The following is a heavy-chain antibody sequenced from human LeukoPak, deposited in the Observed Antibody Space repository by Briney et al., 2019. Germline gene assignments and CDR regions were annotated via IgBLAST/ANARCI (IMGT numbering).Heavy chain of an antibody. CDR2: INPDSGFT. J-gene: IGHJ4*02. CDR1: GYKFTDDY. D-gene: IGHD3-16*01. V-gene: IGHV1-2*02. Sequence: ASVKVSCKAPGYKFTDDYMHWVRQAPGQGLEFMGWINPDSGFTNYAQKFKGRVTMTRDTSISTAYLEVRSLTSDDTAVYYCAPTAEAYTSWWKVWGQGTLVTVSS. CDR3: APTAEAYTSWWKV.